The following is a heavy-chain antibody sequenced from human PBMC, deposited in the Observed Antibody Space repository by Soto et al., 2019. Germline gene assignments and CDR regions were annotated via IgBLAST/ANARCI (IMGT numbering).Heavy chain of an antibody. D-gene: IGHD3-10*01. V-gene: IGHV1-2*04. CDR2: INPNSGGT. CDR3: ARSRARGVIPDAFDI. CDR1: GYTFTGYY. Sequence: QVQLVQSGAEVKKPGASVKVSCKASGYTFTGYYMHWVRQAPGQGLEWMGWINPNSGGTNYAQKFQGWFTMTRDTSISTAYMELSRLRSDDTAVYYCARSRARGVIPDAFDIWGQWTMVTVSS. J-gene: IGHJ3*02.